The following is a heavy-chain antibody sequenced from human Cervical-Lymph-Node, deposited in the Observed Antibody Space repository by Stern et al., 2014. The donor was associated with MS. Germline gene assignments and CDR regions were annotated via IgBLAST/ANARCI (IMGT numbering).Heavy chain of an antibody. D-gene: IGHD2-21*02. CDR1: GFTFSAYA. CDR3: ARQMTHGPCDL. J-gene: IGHJ2*01. Sequence: VQLVESGGGVVQPGRSLRLSCAASGFTFSAYAMHWVRQAPGEGLEWVSVMSYDEANKYYYDSVKGRFTISRDNSKNTLYLRMNSLRPDDTAVYYCARQMTHGPCDLWGRGTLVTVSS. CDR2: MSYDEANK. V-gene: IGHV3-30-3*01.